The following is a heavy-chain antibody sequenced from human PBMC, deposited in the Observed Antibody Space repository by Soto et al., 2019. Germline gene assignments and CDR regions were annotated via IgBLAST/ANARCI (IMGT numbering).Heavy chain of an antibody. J-gene: IGHJ4*02. CDR3: ARTCSGGTCSFDY. CDR1: GFTVSSNY. D-gene: IGHD2-15*01. Sequence: PGGSLRLSCAASGFTVSSNYMSWFRQAPGKGLEWVSVIYSGGSTYYADSVKGRFTISRDNSENTLYLQMNSLRAEDTAVYYCARTCSGGTCSFDYWGQGTLVTVSS. CDR2: IYSGGST. V-gene: IGHV3-66*01.